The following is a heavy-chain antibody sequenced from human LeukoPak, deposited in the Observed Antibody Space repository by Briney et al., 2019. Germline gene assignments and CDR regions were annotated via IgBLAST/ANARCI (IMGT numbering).Heavy chain of an antibody. CDR2: IKQDGSEK. D-gene: IGHD2-2*01. V-gene: IGHV3-7*03. Sequence: GGSLRLSCAASGFTFSSYWMSWVRQAPGKGLEWVANIKQDGSEKYYVDSVKGRFTISRDNAKNSLYLQMNSLRAEDTAVYYCAKLHIVVVPAANWFDPWGQGTLVTVSS. J-gene: IGHJ5*02. CDR1: GFTFSSYW. CDR3: AKLHIVVVPAANWFDP.